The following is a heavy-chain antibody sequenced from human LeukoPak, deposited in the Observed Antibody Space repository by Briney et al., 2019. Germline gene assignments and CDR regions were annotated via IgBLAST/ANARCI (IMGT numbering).Heavy chain of an antibody. CDR2: IWYDGSNK. D-gene: IGHD5-18*01. J-gene: IGHJ4*02. Sequence: GGSLRLSCAASGFTFSSYGMHWVRQAPGKGLEWVAVIWYDGSNKYYADSVKGRFTISRDNSKNALSLQMNSLRAEDTAVYYCAKRTTMGHPFDYWGQGTLVTVSS. CDR3: AKRTTMGHPFDY. CDR1: GFTFSSYG. V-gene: IGHV3-33*06.